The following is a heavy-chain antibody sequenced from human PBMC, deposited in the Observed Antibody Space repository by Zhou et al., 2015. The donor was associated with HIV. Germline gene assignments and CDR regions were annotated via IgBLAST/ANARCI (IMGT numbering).Heavy chain of an antibody. Sequence: EVHLSDSGGRPGADGGGSLSLSCAASGFIFDDFAMSWVRHRPGQGLEWISGISATGHGLFYANSVKGRFTISRDNSGNTLYLQMSSLRAGDTAVYYCARLGAGQSSSPERGMDVWGQGTTVTVSS. CDR3: ARLGAGQSSSPERGMDV. CDR1: GFIFDDFA. D-gene: IGHD6-6*01. V-gene: IGHV3-23*01. J-gene: IGHJ6*02. CDR2: ISATGHGL.